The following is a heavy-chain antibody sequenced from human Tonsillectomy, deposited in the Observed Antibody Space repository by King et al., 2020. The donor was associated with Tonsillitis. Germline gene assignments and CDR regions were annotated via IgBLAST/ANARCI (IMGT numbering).Heavy chain of an antibody. CDR2: ISGSGGST. J-gene: IGHJ4*02. D-gene: IGHD6-13*01. CDR1: GFTFSSYA. Sequence: VQLVESGGGLVQPGGSLRLSCAASGFTFSSYAMSWVRQAPGKGLEGVSAISGSGGSTYYADSVTGRFTISRENSKNTLYVQMNSMRAEDTAVYYCATESYSSSWHWGQGTLVTVSS. CDR3: ATESYSSSWH. V-gene: IGHV3-23*04.